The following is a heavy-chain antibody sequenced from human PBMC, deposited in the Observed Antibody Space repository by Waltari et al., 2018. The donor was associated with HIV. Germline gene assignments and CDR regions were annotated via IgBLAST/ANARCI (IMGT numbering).Heavy chain of an antibody. CDR3: ATGVRYYGP. CDR2: IYPDDTT. V-gene: IGHV3-53*01. Sequence: EVLLAESGGGLIQPGGSLGLSCTASNFSISGKHVTWLRQAPGGSLEWVAVIYPDDTTHYADSVSGRFTISRAKSRTKVFLLMNSLFVDDTATYFCATGVRYYGPWGQGTRVTVSS. D-gene: IGHD3-3*01. J-gene: IGHJ5*02. CDR1: NFSISGKH.